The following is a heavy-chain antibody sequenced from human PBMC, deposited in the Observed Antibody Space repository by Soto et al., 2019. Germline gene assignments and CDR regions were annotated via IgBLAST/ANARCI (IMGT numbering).Heavy chain of an antibody. V-gene: IGHV4-31*03. CDR2: IYYTGST. J-gene: IGHJ5*01. Sequence: SETLSLTCTVSGASTGSGGSYWSWIRQHPGKGLEWIGYIYYTGSTYYSPSLKSRASISVDTSNNQFSLKLDSATAADTAVYYWARADYGDRGLALDSWGQGKLVTVSS. CDR1: GASTGSGGSY. CDR3: ARADYGDRGLALDS. D-gene: IGHD4-17*01.